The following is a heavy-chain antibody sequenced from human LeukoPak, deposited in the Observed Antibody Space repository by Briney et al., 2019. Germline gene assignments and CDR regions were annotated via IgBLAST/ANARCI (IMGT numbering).Heavy chain of an antibody. CDR3: ARGLRWLQWLPFDY. J-gene: IGHJ4*02. CDR2: INHSGST. V-gene: IGHV4-34*01. D-gene: IGHD5-24*01. CDR1: GGSISSYY. Sequence: SETLSLTCTVSGGSISSYYWSWIRQPPGKGLEWIGEINHSGSTNYNPSLKSRVTISVDTSKNQFSLKLSSVTAADTAVYYCARGLRWLQWLPFDYWGQGTLVTVSS.